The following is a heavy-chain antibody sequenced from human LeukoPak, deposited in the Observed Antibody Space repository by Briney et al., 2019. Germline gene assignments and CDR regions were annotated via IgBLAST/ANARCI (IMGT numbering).Heavy chain of an antibody. Sequence: TLSLTCTVSGGSISSGEYYWSWIRQPPGKGLEWIGYIYYSGSTYYNPSLKSRVTISVDTSKNQFSLKLSSVTAADTAVYYCARRVGSSWLFDYWGQGTLVTVSS. V-gene: IGHV4-30-4*08. J-gene: IGHJ4*02. D-gene: IGHD6-13*01. CDR3: ARRVGSSWLFDY. CDR1: GGSISSGEYY. CDR2: IYYSGST.